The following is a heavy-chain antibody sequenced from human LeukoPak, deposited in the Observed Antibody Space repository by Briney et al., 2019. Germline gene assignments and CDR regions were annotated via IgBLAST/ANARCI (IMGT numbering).Heavy chain of an antibody. D-gene: IGHD6-19*01. CDR3: ATDRYSSGWHYFDY. Sequence: GASVKVSCKASGYTLTELSMHWVRQAPGKGLEWMGGFDPEDGETIYAQKFQGRVTMTEDTSTDTAYMELSSLRSEDTAVYYCATDRYSSGWHYFDYWGQGALVTVSS. V-gene: IGHV1-24*01. CDR1: GYTLTELS. J-gene: IGHJ4*02. CDR2: FDPEDGET.